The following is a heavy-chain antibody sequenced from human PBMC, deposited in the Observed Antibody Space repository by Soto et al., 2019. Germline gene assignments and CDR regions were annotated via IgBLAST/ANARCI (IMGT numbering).Heavy chain of an antibody. CDR1: GFTFSSYA. CDR3: AKYGTVTTVLNDY. J-gene: IGHJ4*02. V-gene: IGHV3-23*01. D-gene: IGHD4-17*01. Sequence: EVQLLESGGGLVQPGGSLRLSCEASGFTFSSYAMSWVRQAPGKGLEWVSGISGSGGNIYYADSVKGRFTTSRDTSKNTLHLQMSSLRAEDTAVYYCAKYGTVTTVLNDYWGQGTLVTVSS. CDR2: ISGSGGNI.